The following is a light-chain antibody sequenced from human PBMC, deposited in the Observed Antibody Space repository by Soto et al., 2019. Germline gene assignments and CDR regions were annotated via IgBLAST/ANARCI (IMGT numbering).Light chain of an antibody. J-gene: IGKJ3*01. V-gene: IGKV3-15*01. CDR2: GAS. Sequence: EIVMTQYPATLSVSPGERATLSCRASQSVSSNLAWYQQKPGQAPRLLIYGASTRATGIPARFSGSGSGTEFTLTISSLQSEDFAVYYCQQYNNWPPDTFGPGTKVDIK. CDR1: QSVSSN. CDR3: QQYNNWPPDT.